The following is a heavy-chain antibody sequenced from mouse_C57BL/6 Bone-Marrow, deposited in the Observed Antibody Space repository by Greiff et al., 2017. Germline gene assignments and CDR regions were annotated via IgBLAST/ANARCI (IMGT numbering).Heavy chain of an antibody. CDR3: ARPLYSNYEIY. CDR1: GYTFTSYW. J-gene: IGHJ2*01. CDR2: IDPSDSYT. D-gene: IGHD2-5*01. V-gene: IGHV1-69*01. Sequence: QVQLQQPGAELVMPGASVKLSCKASGYTFTSYWMHWVKQRPGQGLEWIGEIDPSDSYTNYNQKFKGKSTLTVDKSSSTAYMQLSSLTSEDSAVYYCARPLYSNYEIYWGQGTTLTVSS.